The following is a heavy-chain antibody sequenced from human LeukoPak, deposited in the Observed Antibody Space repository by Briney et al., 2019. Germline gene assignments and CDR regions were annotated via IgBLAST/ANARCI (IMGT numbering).Heavy chain of an antibody. Sequence: GGALRVSCVASGCTFITYIINGVRQAPCKGREWVAYISKSSSTRYYAHSVKGRFTISRDNARNSLYLQMNSLRAEDTPVYYCSRDHGFGELYMAVWGKAPTVT. CDR1: GCTFITYI. J-gene: IGHJ6*03. V-gene: IGHV3-48*01. D-gene: IGHD3-10*01. CDR3: SRDHGFGELYMAV. CDR2: ISKSSSTR.